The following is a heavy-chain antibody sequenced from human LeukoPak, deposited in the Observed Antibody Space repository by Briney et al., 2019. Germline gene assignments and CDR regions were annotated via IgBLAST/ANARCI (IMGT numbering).Heavy chain of an antibody. J-gene: IGHJ6*02. D-gene: IGHD2-2*01. CDR2: IVVGSGNT. V-gene: IGHV1-58*02. CDR1: GFTFTSSA. CDR3: AGCSSTSSRYAVTICVYGMDV. Sequence: SVKVSCKASGFTFTSSAMQWVRQARGQRLEWIGWIVVGSGNTNYAQKFQERVTITRDMSTSTVYMELSSLRSEDTAVYYCAGCSSTSSRYAVTICVYGMDVWGQGTTVTVSS.